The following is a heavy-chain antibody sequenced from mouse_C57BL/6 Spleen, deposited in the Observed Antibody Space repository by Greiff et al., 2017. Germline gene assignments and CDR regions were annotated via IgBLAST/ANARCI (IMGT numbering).Heavy chain of an antibody. J-gene: IGHJ1*03. D-gene: IGHD1-1*01. V-gene: IGHV1-18*01. CDR1: GYTFTDYN. CDR3: AREGHYYGSSYEYFDG. CDR2: SNPNNGGT. Sequence: SGPELVKPGASVKIPCKASGYTFTDYNMDWVKQSHGKSLEWIGVSNPNNGGTNYNQKFKGKATLTVDKSSSTAYMGLRSLPSEDTAVYYCAREGHYYGSSYEYFDGWGTGTTVTVSS.